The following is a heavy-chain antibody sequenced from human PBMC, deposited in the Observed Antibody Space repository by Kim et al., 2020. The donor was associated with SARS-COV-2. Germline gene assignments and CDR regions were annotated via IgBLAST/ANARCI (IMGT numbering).Heavy chain of an antibody. Sequence: AYAVSVKSRITINPDPSKDPFSLQLNSVPSEDTAVYYCAREKGGYRAFDCWGQGTLVTVSS. CDR3: AREKGGYRAFDC. V-gene: IGHV6-1*01. J-gene: IGHJ4*02. D-gene: IGHD5-18*01.